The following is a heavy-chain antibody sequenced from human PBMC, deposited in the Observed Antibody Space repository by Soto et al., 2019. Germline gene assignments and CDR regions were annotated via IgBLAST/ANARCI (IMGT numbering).Heavy chain of an antibody. J-gene: IGHJ6*02. D-gene: IGHD3-22*01. CDR2: IYYSGST. CDR1: GDSISSRSYY. V-gene: IGHV4-39*07. Sequence: SETLSLTCTVTGDSISSRSYYWGWIRQPPGKGLEWIGSIYYSGSTYNNPSLMSRVSMSIDTSKDQFSLKLSSVTAADTAVYYCARYSSGSPYYYYGMDVWGQGTTVTVSS. CDR3: ARYSSGSPYYYYGMDV.